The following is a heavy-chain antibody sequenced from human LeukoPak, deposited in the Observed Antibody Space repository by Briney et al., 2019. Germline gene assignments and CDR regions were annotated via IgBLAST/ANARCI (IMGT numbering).Heavy chain of an antibody. D-gene: IGHD2-2*01. Sequence: PGGSLRLSCAASGFTFSSYGMHWVRQAPGKGLEWVAFIRYDGSNKYYADSVKGRFTISRDNSKNTLYLQMNSLRAEDTAVYYCAKDFGHQLTYYFDYWGQGTLVTVSS. J-gene: IGHJ4*02. CDR2: IRYDGSNK. V-gene: IGHV3-30*02. CDR3: AKDFGHQLTYYFDY. CDR1: GFTFSSYG.